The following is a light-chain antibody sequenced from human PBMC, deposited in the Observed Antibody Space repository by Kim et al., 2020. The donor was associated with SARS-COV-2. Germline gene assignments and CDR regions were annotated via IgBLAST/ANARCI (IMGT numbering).Light chain of an antibody. CDR2: NTD. CDR1: TGTLTIGHF. CDR3: LLSYGDTRKI. J-gene: IGLJ2*01. V-gene: IGLV7-46*01. Sequence: GGTVTLTSGSNTGTLTIGHFPYWFQQKPGQAPRALIYNTDYKYSWTPARFSGSLLGGKAALTLSDAQAEDEADYYCLLSYGDTRKIFGGGTQLTVL.